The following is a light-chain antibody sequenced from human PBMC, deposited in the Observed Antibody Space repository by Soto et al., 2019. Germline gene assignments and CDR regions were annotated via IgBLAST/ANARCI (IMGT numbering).Light chain of an antibody. CDR3: SSYAGRLYV. V-gene: IGLV2-8*01. CDR2: EVS. Sequence: QSALTQPPSASGSPAQSVTISCTGTSSDVGAYDFVSWFQQHPGKAPKLLIYEVSKRPSGVPDRFSGSKSGNTASLTFSGFQAEDEADYYCSSYAGRLYVFGTGTKLTVL. CDR1: SSDVGAYDF. J-gene: IGLJ1*01.